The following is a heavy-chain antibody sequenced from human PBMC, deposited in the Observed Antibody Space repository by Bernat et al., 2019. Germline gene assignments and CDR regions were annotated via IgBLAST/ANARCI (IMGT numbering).Heavy chain of an antibody. Sequence: EVQLVESGGGLVQPGGSLRLSCAASGFTFSSYWMHWVRQAPGKGLVWVSRINSDGSSTSYADSVKGRFTISRDNAKNTLYLQMNSLRAEDTAVYYCERIGVTYYDSSGYYVTWGQGTLVTVSS. J-gene: IGHJ4*02. V-gene: IGHV3-74*01. CDR3: ERIGVTYYDSSGYYVT. D-gene: IGHD3-22*01. CDR1: GFTFSSYW. CDR2: INSDGSST.